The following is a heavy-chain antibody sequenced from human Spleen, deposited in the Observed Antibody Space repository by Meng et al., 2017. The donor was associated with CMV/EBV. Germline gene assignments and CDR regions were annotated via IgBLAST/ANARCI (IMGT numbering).Heavy chain of an antibody. D-gene: IGHD6-19*01. CDR3: AKESSGWRNFDY. V-gene: IGHV3-23*01. CDR2: ISGSGGST. Sequence: GESLKISCAASGFTFSSYAMSWVRQAPGKGLEWVSAISGSGGSTYYADSVKGRFTISRDNSRNTLYLQMSSLRAEDPAVYYCAKESSGWRNFDYWGQGTLVTVSS. J-gene: IGHJ4*02. CDR1: GFTFSSYA.